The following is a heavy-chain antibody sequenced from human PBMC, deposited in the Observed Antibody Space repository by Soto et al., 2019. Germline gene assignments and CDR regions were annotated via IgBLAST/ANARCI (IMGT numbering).Heavy chain of an antibody. CDR1: GGSINGNNYS. Sequence: LQESGPGLVKPSETLSLTCSISGGSINGNNYSWGWIRQPPGRGLEWIGNTYSSGGAYYDPSFKSGASISVDTSKSQVFLKLTSVTAADTAIYYCARTRGSAVYFYFYGLDVWGHGTTVTVSS. D-gene: IGHD3-10*01. V-gene: IGHV4-39*07. CDR3: ARTRGSAVYFYFYGLDV. J-gene: IGHJ6*02. CDR2: TYSSGGA.